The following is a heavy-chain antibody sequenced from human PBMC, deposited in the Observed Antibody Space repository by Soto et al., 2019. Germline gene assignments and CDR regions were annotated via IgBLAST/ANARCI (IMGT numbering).Heavy chain of an antibody. V-gene: IGHV1-3*01. CDR3: ARDPWNYVSGWFDP. Sequence: ASVKVSCKASGYTFTSYAMHWGRQAPGQRLEWMGWINAGNGNTKYSQKFQGRVTITRDTSASTAYMELSSLRSEDTAVYYCARDPWNYVSGWFDPWGQGTLVTVSS. D-gene: IGHD1-7*01. CDR1: GYTFTSYA. J-gene: IGHJ5*02. CDR2: INAGNGNT.